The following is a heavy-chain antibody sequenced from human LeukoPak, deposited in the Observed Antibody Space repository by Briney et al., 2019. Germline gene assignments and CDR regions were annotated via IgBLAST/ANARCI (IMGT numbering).Heavy chain of an antibody. CDR1: EFTFSSYF. CDR3: ARGYSYGASGFDY. Sequence: MTGGSLRLSCAASEFTFSSYFMNWVRQTPGKGLEWVSSISSGSTYIYYADSVKGRFTISRDNAKNSLYLQMNSLRAEDTAVYYCARGYSYGASGFDYWGQGTLVTVSS. V-gene: IGHV3-21*01. D-gene: IGHD5-18*01. CDR2: ISSGSTYI. J-gene: IGHJ4*02.